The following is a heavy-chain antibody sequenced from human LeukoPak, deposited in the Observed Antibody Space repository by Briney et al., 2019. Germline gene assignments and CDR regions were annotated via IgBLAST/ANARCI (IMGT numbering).Heavy chain of an antibody. CDR1: GFTFSSYG. CDR2: IRYDGSNK. CDR3: AKTRGNFDFWSGFDY. J-gene: IGHJ4*02. Sequence: GGSLRLSCAASGFTFSSYGMHWVRQAPGKGLEWVAFIRYDGSNKYYADSVKGRFTISRDNSKNTLYLQMNSLRAEDTAVYYCAKTRGNFDFWSGFDYWGQGTLVTVSS. V-gene: IGHV3-30*02. D-gene: IGHD3-3*01.